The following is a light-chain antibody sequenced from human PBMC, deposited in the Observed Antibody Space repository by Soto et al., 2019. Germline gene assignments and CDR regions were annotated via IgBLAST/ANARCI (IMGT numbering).Light chain of an antibody. CDR2: DAS. Sequence: DIVLTQSPGTLPLSPGERATLSCRASQSVRNSLLAWYQQKPGQPPRLLIYDASTRATAAPDRFSGSGSGTDFTLTISRLEPEDFAVYYCQQYGSSWTFGQGTKVDIK. CDR1: QSVRNSL. V-gene: IGKV3-20*01. J-gene: IGKJ1*01. CDR3: QQYGSSWT.